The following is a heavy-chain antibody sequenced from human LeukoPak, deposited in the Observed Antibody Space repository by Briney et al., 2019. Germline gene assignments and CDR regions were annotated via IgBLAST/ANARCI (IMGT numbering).Heavy chain of an antibody. Sequence: ASVKVSCKASGYTFTGYYMHWVRQAPGQELEWMGWINPNSGGTNYAQKFQGRVTMTRDTSISTAYMELNSLRAEDTAVYYCAKDGRVLGYCSSTSCYALGAYYYYMDVWGKGTTVTISS. J-gene: IGHJ6*03. V-gene: IGHV1-2*02. CDR1: GYTFTGYY. CDR3: AKDGRVLGYCSSTSCYALGAYYYYMDV. D-gene: IGHD2-2*01. CDR2: INPNSGGT.